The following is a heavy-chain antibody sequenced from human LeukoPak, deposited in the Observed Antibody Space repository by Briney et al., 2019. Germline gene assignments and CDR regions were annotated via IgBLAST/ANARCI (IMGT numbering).Heavy chain of an antibody. CDR2: IYPGDSDT. D-gene: IGHD1-26*01. CDR1: GYSFTSYW. CDR3: ARHVKSGSSWAAFDI. Sequence: GESLKISCKGSGYSFTSYWIGWVRQMPGKGLEWMGIIYPGDSDTRYRPSFQGQVTISADKSISTVNLQWSSLKASDTAMYYCARHVKSGSSWAAFDIWGQGTMVTVSS. V-gene: IGHV5-51*01. J-gene: IGHJ3*02.